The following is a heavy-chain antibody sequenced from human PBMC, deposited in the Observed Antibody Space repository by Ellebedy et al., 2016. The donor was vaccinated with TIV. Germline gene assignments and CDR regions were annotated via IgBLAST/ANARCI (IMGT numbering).Heavy chain of an antibody. CDR1: GFTFSSYG. CDR3: AKGTQWLGRSCFDY. D-gene: IGHD6-19*01. J-gene: IGHJ4*02. Sequence: GESLKISCAASGFTFSSYGMHWVRQAPGKGPEWVAVIWYDGSNKYYADSVKGRFTISRDNSKNTLYLHMNSLRAEDTAVYHCAKGTQWLGRSCFDYWGQGTLVTVSS. V-gene: IGHV3-33*06. CDR2: IWYDGSNK.